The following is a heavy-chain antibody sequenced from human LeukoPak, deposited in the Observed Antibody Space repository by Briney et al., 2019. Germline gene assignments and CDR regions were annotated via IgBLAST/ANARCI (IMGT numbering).Heavy chain of an antibody. CDR3: ARASSRCNWNDVLGYYYYYMDV. CDR1: GGTFSSYA. J-gene: IGHJ6*03. V-gene: IGHV1-69*13. Sequence: SVKVSCKASGGTFSSYAISWVRQAPGQGLEWMGGIIPIFGTANYAQKFQGRVTITADESTSTAYMELSSLRSEDTAVYYCARASSRCNWNDVLGYYYYYMDVWGKGTTVTVSS. D-gene: IGHD1-1*01. CDR2: IIPIFGTA.